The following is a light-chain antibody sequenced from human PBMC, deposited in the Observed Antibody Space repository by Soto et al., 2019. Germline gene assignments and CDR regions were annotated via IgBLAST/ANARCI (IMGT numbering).Light chain of an antibody. J-gene: IGLJ1*01. CDR1: SSDVGGYNY. Sequence: QSLLTQPRSVSGSPGQSVTISCTGTSSDVGGYNYVSWYQHHPGKAPKLMIYDVDKRPSGVPGRFSGSKSGNTASLTISGLQAEDEADYYCCSYAGSYPVVFGTGTKVTVL. V-gene: IGLV2-11*01. CDR2: DVD. CDR3: CSYAGSYPVV.